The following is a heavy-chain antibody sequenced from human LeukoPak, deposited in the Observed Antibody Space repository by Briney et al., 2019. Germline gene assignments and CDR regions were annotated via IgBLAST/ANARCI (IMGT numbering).Heavy chain of an antibody. CDR3: AKFKANYDLSSDFDY. CDR2: ISAGGDST. J-gene: IGHJ4*02. CDR1: GFTFSSYA. V-gene: IGHV3-23*01. Sequence: PGGSLRLSCAASGFTFSSYAMSWVRQAPGKGLEWVSVISAGGDSTYYADSVKGRFTISRDNSKLYVQMNSLRAEDTAVYYCAKFKANYDLSSDFDYWGQGTLVTVSS. D-gene: IGHD5-12*01.